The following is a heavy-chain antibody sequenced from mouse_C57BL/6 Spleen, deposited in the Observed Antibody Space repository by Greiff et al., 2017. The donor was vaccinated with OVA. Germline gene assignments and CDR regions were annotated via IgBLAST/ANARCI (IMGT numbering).Heavy chain of an antibody. V-gene: IGHV3-6*01. CDR3: ATIYYGNTEGYYYAMDY. CDR2: ISYDGSN. CDR1: GYSITSGYY. J-gene: IGHJ4*01. Sequence: EVKVEESGPGLVKPSQSLSLTCSVTGYSITSGYYWNWIRQFPGNKLEWMGYISYDGSNNYNPSLKNRISITRDTSKNQFFLKLNSVTTEDTATYYCATIYYGNTEGYYYAMDYWGQGTSVTVSS. D-gene: IGHD2-1*01.